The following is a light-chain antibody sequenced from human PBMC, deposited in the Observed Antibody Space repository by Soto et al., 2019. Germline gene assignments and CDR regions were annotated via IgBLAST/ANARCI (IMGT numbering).Light chain of an antibody. CDR1: SSDVGGYNY. J-gene: IGLJ1*01. V-gene: IGLV2-14*01. CDR2: EVS. CDR3: SSYTSSSTLLYV. Sequence: LTQPASVSGSPGQSITISCTGTSSDVGGYNYVSWYQQHPGKAPKLMIYEVSNRPSRVSNRFSGSKSGNTASLTIFGLQAEDEADYYCSSYTSSSTLLYVFGTGTKVTVL.